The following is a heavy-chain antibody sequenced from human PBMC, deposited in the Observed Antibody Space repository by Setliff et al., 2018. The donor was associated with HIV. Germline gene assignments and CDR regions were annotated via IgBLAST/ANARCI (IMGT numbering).Heavy chain of an antibody. D-gene: IGHD6-6*01. Sequence: SETLSLTCTVSGGSIDSTDYYWGWIRQPPGKGLEWIGSIFYSGRTTYNPSLRSRVTISVDTSKNQFSLRLNSVTAADTAVYYCARRYRIAARPTWFDPWGQGTLVTVSS. CDR1: GGSIDSTDYY. CDR3: ARRYRIAARPTWFDP. CDR2: IFYSGRT. V-gene: IGHV4-39*07. J-gene: IGHJ5*02.